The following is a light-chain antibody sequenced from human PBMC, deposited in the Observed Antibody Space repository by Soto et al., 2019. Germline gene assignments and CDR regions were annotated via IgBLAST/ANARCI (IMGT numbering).Light chain of an antibody. V-gene: IGKV1-5*03. CDR2: KAS. CDR3: QQYETYAT. J-gene: IGKJ1*01. CDR1: QSVGRW. Sequence: IWMTQSPATLPASVGDSVTITCRASQSVGRWLAWYQQKPGKAPQVLIYKASDLKSGVPSRFSGSGSGTEFTLTISGLQPDDSATYYCQQYETYATFGQGTKVDIK.